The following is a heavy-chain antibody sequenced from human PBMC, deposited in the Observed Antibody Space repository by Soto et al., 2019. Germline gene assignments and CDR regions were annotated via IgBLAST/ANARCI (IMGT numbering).Heavy chain of an antibody. J-gene: IGHJ4*02. CDR1: GDRVSSNSAA. CDR2: TYYRSKWYN. Sequence: SQTLSLTCAISGDRVSSNSAAWNWIRQSPSRGLEWLGRTYYRSKWYNDYAVSVKSRITINPDTSKNQFSLQLNSVTPEDTAVYYCARAPLPYYDILTGYYSPVGSFDYWGQGTLVTVSS. CDR3: ARAPLPYYDILTGYYSPVGSFDY. V-gene: IGHV6-1*01. D-gene: IGHD3-9*01.